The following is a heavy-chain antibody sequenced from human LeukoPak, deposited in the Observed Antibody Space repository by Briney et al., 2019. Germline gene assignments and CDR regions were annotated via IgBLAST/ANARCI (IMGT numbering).Heavy chain of an antibody. V-gene: IGHV5-51*01. CDR1: GYSFTSHW. D-gene: IGHD6-19*01. CDR3: ARHSPLYSSGWYMY. Sequence: GASLKISCKGSGYSFTSHWIGWGRRMPGKGLEWMGIIYPGDPDTRYSPSFQGQVTISADKSISTAYLQWSSLKASDTAMYYCARHSPLYSSGWYMYWGQGTLVTVSS. CDR2: IYPGDPDT. J-gene: IGHJ4*02.